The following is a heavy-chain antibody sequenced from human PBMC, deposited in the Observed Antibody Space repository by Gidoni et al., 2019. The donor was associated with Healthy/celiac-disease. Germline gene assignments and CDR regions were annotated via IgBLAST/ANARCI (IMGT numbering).Heavy chain of an antibody. J-gene: IGHJ6*02. V-gene: IGHV3-48*02. Sequence: EVQLVESGGGLVQPGGSLRLSCAASGFTFSSYSMNWVRQAPGKGLEWVSYISSSSSTIYYADSVKGRFTISRDNAKNSLYLQMNSLRDEDTAVYYCARDDVWFGDSFEYYYGMDVWGQGTTVTVSS. D-gene: IGHD3-10*01. CDR2: ISSSSSTI. CDR1: GFTFSSYS. CDR3: ARDDVWFGDSFEYYYGMDV.